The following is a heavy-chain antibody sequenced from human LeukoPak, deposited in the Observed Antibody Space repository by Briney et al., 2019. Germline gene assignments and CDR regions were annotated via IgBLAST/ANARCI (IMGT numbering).Heavy chain of an antibody. J-gene: IGHJ6*02. CDR2: IWYDGSNK. Sequence: GRSQRLSCAASGFTFSSYGMHWVRQAPGKGLEWVAVIWYDGSNKYYADSVKGRFTISRDNSKNTLYLQMNSLRAEDTAVYYCARDIEEQQLVAGAYGMDVWGQGTTVTVSS. CDR1: GFTFSSYG. CDR3: ARDIEEQQLVAGAYGMDV. V-gene: IGHV3-33*01. D-gene: IGHD6-13*01.